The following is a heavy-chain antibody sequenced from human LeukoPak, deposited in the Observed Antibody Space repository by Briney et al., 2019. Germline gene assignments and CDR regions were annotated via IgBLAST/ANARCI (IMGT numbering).Heavy chain of an antibody. Sequence: GRSLTPSCPASGFTSDVYAMHWSRQPPGKGLGWVSGISWDSGRIGYTASRKGRFTISIDEAKNSLYLQMNSLRAEDMALYYCAKASRFGELLPHDAFDIWGQGTMVTVSS. CDR1: GFTSDVYA. CDR3: AKASRFGELLPHDAFDI. V-gene: IGHV3-9*02. D-gene: IGHD3-10*01. J-gene: IGHJ3*02. CDR2: ISWDSGRI.